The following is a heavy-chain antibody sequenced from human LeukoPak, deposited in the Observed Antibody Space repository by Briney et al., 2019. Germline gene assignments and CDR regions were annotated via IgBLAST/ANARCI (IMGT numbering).Heavy chain of an antibody. J-gene: IGHJ4*02. CDR2: INHSGST. D-gene: IGHD5-18*01. CDR3: ASFRPKELETAMVGDDY. V-gene: IGHV4-34*01. CDR1: GGSFSGYY. Sequence: SETLSLTCAVYGGSFSGYYWSWIRQPPGKGLEWIGEINHSGSTNYNPSLKSRVTISVDTSKNQFSLKLSSVTAADTAVYYCASFRPKELETAMVGDDYWGQGTLVTVSS.